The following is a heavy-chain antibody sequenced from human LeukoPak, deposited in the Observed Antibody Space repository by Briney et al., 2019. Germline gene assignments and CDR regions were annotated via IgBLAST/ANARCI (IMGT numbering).Heavy chain of an antibody. CDR1: RFTFSSYW. CDR3: VRDMDV. V-gene: IGHV3-7*05. J-gene: IGHJ6*02. Sequence: GGSLRLSCVTSRFTFSSYWMTWVRQAPGKGLEWVANINQDGYEKNYVDSVKGRFTISRDNPKNSLYLQMNSLRAEDTAVYFCVRDMDVWAQGTTVTVSS. CDR2: INQDGYEK.